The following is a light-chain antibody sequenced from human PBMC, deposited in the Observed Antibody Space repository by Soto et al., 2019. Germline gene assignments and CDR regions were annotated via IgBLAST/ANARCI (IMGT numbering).Light chain of an antibody. CDR3: QQYNSYPWT. Sequence: DIQMTQSPSTLSASVGDRVTITCRASQSISSWLAWYQQNPGKAPKLLIYKASSLESGVPSRFSGSGSGTEFTLTISSLQPDDFATDYCQQYNSYPWTFGQGTKVEIK. CDR1: QSISSW. J-gene: IGKJ1*01. V-gene: IGKV1-5*03. CDR2: KAS.